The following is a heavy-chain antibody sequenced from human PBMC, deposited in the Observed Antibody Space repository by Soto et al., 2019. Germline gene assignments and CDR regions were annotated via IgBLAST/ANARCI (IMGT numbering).Heavy chain of an antibody. V-gene: IGHV4-59*01. Sequence: QVQLQASGPGLVRPSEILSLTCTVSGGSISRYYWSWIRQPPGKGLEWIGCIYYSGSTNYSPSLKSRVTISVDTSKNQFSLKLSSVTAADTAVYYCARDLHYYDSSGYPRVEAFDIWGQGTMLTVSS. CDR3: ARDLHYYDSSGYPRVEAFDI. CDR2: IYYSGST. CDR1: GGSISRYY. D-gene: IGHD3-22*01. J-gene: IGHJ3*02.